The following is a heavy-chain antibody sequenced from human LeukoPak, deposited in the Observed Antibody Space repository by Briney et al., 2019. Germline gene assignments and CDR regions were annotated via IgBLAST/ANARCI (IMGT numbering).Heavy chain of an antibody. V-gene: IGHV4-59*08. CDR1: GGSISSYY. CDR2: IYYSGST. CDR3: ATWYYYDSSDYYRDPNDAFDI. Sequence: SETLSLTCTVSGGSISSYYWSWIRQPPGKGLEWIGYIYYSGSTNYNPSLKSRVTISVDTSKNQFSLKLSSVTAADTAVYYCATWYYYDSSDYYRDPNDAFDIWGQGTMVTVSS. D-gene: IGHD3-22*01. J-gene: IGHJ3*02.